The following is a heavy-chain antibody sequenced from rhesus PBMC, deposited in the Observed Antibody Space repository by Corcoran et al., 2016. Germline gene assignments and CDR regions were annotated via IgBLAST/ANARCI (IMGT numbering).Heavy chain of an antibody. CDR1: GGTISSGYSY. CDR2: IYSNSEST. V-gene: IGHV4S12*01. Sequence: QVQLQESGPGVVKPSETLSLTCAVSGGTISSGYSYWSWLRPPPAQGLEWIGGIYSNSESTNYNPSLKSRVTISKDTSKNQFSLKLSSVTATDTAVYYCARGSSGVAGEDRFDVWGPGVLVTVSS. J-gene: IGHJ5-1*01. CDR3: ARGSSGVAGEDRFDV. D-gene: IGHD6-37*01.